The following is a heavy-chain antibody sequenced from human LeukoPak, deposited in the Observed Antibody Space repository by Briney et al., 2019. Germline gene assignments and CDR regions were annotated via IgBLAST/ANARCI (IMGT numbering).Heavy chain of an antibody. Sequence: GGSLRLSCAASGFTFDDYGMSWVRQAPGKGLEWVSGINWNGGSTGYAASVKGRFTISRDNAKNSLYLQMNSLRAEDTALYYCARISVATDAFDIWGQGTMVTVSS. CDR3: ARISVATDAFDI. J-gene: IGHJ3*02. V-gene: IGHV3-20*04. CDR2: INWNGGST. D-gene: IGHD2-15*01. CDR1: GFTFDDYG.